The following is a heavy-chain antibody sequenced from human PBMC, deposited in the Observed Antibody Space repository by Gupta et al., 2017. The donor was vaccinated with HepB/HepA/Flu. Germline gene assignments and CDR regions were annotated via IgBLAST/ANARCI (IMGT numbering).Heavy chain of an antibody. CDR3: ALGWMAY. V-gene: IGHV3-23*01. CDR1: GLTVSSHD. Sequence: EVQLLDSGGGLAQPGGSLRLSCAFSGLTVSSHDMSWVRQAPGKGLEWVSNISGSGGSTYYADSVKGRFTISRDNSKNTLFLQMDSLRAEDTAVYYCALGWMAYWGQGTRGTVSS. D-gene: IGHD5-12*01. J-gene: IGHJ4*02. CDR2: ISGSGGST.